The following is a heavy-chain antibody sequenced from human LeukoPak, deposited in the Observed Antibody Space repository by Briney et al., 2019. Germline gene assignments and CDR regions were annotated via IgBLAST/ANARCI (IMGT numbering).Heavy chain of an antibody. V-gene: IGHV4-34*01. D-gene: IGHD2-2*01. CDR1: GGSXXXYY. J-gene: IGHJ4*02. Sequence: GGSXXXYYXSWIRQPPGKGLEWIGEINHSGSTNYNPSLKSRVTISVDTSKNQFSLKLSSVTAADTAVYYCARGRERYCSSTSCSFDYWGQGTLVTVSS. CDR3: ARGRERYCSSTSCSFDY. CDR2: INHSGST.